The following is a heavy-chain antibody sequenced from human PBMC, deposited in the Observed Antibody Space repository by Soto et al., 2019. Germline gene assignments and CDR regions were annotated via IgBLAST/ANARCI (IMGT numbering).Heavy chain of an antibody. V-gene: IGHV4-59*01. D-gene: IGHD6-19*01. CDR1: GGSISGSY. CDR2: IYYTGSP. CDR3: TRGGWYLDH. Sequence: SETLSLTCTVSGGSISGSYWSWIRQCPGKGLEWIAYIYYTGSPEYNPSLNSRVTISVDTSKNQFSLKLSAVTAAYTAVYYCTRGGWYLDHWGQGTLVTVSS. J-gene: IGHJ4*02.